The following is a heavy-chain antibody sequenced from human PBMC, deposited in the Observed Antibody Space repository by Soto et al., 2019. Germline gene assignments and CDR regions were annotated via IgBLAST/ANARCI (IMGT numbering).Heavy chain of an antibody. Sequence: QVQLVQSGAEVKKPGSSVKVSCKASGGTFSSYAISWVRQAPGQGLEWMGGIIPIFGTANYAQKFQGRVTITADEATSTAYMELSSLRSEDTAVYYGARGTVVTRDYYYYGMDVWGQGTTVTVSS. J-gene: IGHJ6*02. CDR3: ARGTVVTRDYYYYGMDV. CDR1: GGTFSSYA. D-gene: IGHD2-15*01. V-gene: IGHV1-69*01. CDR2: IIPIFGTA.